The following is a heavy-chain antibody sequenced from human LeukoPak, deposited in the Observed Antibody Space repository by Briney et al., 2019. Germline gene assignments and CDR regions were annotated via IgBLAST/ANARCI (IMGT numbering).Heavy chain of an antibody. Sequence: GGSLRLSCAASGFTFSSYSMNWVRQAPGKGLEWVSSISSSSSYIYYADSVKGRFTISRDNAKNSLYLQMNSLRAEDMAVYYCAVTYYYDSSGYYPPTFDYWGQGTLVTVSS. D-gene: IGHD3-22*01. CDR2: ISSSSSYI. CDR1: GFTFSSYS. CDR3: AVTYYYDSSGYYPPTFDY. J-gene: IGHJ4*02. V-gene: IGHV3-21*01.